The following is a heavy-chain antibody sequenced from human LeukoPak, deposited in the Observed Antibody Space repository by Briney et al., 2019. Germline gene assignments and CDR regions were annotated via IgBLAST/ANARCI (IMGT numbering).Heavy chain of an antibody. V-gene: IGHV4-38-2*02. J-gene: IGHJ4*02. Sequence: SETLSLTCTVSGYSISSGYYWGWIRQPPGKGLEWIGSIYHSGSTYYNPSLKSRVTISVDTSKNQFSLKLSSVTAADTAVYYCAREGRYSYGYFDYWGQGTLVTVSS. CDR2: IYHSGST. CDR3: AREGRYSYGYFDY. D-gene: IGHD5-18*01. CDR1: GYSISSGYY.